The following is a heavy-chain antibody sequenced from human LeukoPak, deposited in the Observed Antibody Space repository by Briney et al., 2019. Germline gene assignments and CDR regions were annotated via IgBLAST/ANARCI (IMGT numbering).Heavy chain of an antibody. V-gene: IGHV3-30*02. CDR2: IQYDGNNK. J-gene: IGHJ4*02. CDR1: GFSFSSYG. Sequence: GGSLRLSCAASGFSFSSYGMHWVRQAPGKGLEWVAFIQYDGNNKYYADSVKGRFTISRDNSKNTLYLQMNSLRAEDTAVYYCAKGGFSGSYFVYWGQGTLVTVSS. CDR3: AKGGFSGSYFVY. D-gene: IGHD1-26*01.